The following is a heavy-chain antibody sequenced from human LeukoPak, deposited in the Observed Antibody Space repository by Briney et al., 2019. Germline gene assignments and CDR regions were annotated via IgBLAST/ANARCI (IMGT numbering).Heavy chain of an antibody. J-gene: IGHJ4*02. V-gene: IGHV4-59*08. CDR2: IYYSGST. Sequence: SETLSLTCTVSGGSISNYYWSWIRQPPGKGLEWIGYIYYSGSTNYNPSLKSRVTISVDTSKNQFSLKLSSVTAADTAVYYCARREENSNGFDVYWGQGTQVTVSS. CDR1: GGSISNYY. D-gene: IGHD2/OR15-2a*01. CDR3: ARREENSNGFDVY.